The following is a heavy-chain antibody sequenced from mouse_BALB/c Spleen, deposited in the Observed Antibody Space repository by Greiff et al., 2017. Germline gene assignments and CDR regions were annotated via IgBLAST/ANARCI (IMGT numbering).Heavy chain of an antibody. CDR2: IYPGDGDT. J-gene: IGHJ4*01. V-gene: IGHV1-87*01. CDR3: ARWGNSFMDY. CDR1: GYTFTSYW. Sequence: QVQLQQSGAELARPGASVKLSCKASGYTFTSYWMQWVKQRPGQGLEWIGAIYPGDGDTRYTQKFKGKATLTADKSSSTAYMQLSSLASEDSAVYYCARWGNSFMDYWGQGTSVTVSS. D-gene: IGHD2-1*01.